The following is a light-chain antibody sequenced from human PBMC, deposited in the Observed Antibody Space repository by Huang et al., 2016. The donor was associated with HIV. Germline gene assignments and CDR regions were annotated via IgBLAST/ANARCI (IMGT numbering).Light chain of an antibody. J-gene: IGKJ3*01. Sequence: EVVMTQSPATLSVSPGDRVTLSCRASQSVGSNLAWYQQRPGQAPSLLIYGAATGATDIPARFSGSGSGTEFTLTISSLQSGDFAIYYCQQHTKWPFTFGPGTKVDIK. V-gene: IGKV3-15*01. CDR2: GAA. CDR1: QSVGSN. CDR3: QQHTKWPFT.